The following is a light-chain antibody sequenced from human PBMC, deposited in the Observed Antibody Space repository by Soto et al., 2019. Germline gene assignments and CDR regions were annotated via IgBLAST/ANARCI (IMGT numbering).Light chain of an antibody. J-gene: IGLJ1*01. Sequence: QSVLTQPASVSGSPGQSIAISCTGTSSDVGGYSYVSWYQQQPGKAPKLVISDVSNRPSGVSDRFSGSKSGNTASLTISGLQTEDEADYYCASYTTRSTYVLGTGTKVTVL. V-gene: IGLV2-14*01. CDR2: DVS. CDR3: ASYTTRSTYV. CDR1: SSDVGGYSY.